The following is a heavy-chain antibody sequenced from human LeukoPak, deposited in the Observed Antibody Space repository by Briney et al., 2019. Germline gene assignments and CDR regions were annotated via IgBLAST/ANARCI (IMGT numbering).Heavy chain of an antibody. CDR2: INSDGSST. CDR1: GFTFSSYW. J-gene: IGHJ4*02. CDR3: ARQGLYDSSGYFDY. D-gene: IGHD3-22*01. Sequence: GGSLRLSCAASGFTFSSYWMHWVRQAPGKGLVWVSRINSDGSSTSYADSVKGRFTISRDNAKNSLCLQMNSLRAEDTAVYYCARQGLYDSSGYFDYWGQGTLVTVSS. V-gene: IGHV3-74*01.